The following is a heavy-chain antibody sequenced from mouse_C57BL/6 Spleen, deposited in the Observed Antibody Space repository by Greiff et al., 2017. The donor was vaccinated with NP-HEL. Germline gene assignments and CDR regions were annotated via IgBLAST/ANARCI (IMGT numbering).Heavy chain of an antibody. V-gene: IGHV1-64*01. Sequence: VQLQQPGAELVKPGASVKLSCKASGYTFTSYWMHWVTQRPGQGLEWIGLIHPNSGSTNSNEQFKSKATLTVDKSSSTSYMQLSSLTSENSAVYYCASLYYYGSCPWFAYWGQGTLVTVSA. CDR1: GYTFTSYW. D-gene: IGHD1-1*01. J-gene: IGHJ3*01. CDR2: IHPNSGST. CDR3: ASLYYYGSCPWFAY.